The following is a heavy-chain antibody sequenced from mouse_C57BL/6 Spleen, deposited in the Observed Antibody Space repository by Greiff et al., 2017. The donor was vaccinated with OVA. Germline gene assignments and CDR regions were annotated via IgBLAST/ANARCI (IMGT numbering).Heavy chain of an antibody. D-gene: IGHD1-1*01. CDR1: GFTFSSYA. V-gene: IGHV5-4*01. J-gene: IGHJ4*01. Sequence: EVQGVESGGGLVKPGGSLKLSCAASGFTFSSYAMSWVRQTPEKRLEWVATISDGGSYTYYPDNVKGRFTISRDNAKNTLYLQMSHLKSEDTAMDYCARDAYGRSYDAMDYWGQGTSVTVSS. CDR3: ARDAYGRSYDAMDY. CDR2: ISDGGSYT.